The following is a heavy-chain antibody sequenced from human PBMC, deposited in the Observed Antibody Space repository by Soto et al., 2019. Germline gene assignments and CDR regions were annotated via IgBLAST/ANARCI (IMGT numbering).Heavy chain of an antibody. Sequence: SGTLSLTCAVSGGSISSGGYSWSWIRQPPGKGLEWIGYIYHSGSTYYNPSLKSRVTISVDRSKNQFSLKLSSVTAADTAVYYCARGLRVITFGGVIAKGDAFDIWGQGTMVTVSS. J-gene: IGHJ3*02. CDR3: ARGLRVITFGGVIAKGDAFDI. D-gene: IGHD3-16*02. CDR2: IYHSGST. CDR1: GGSISSGGYS. V-gene: IGHV4-30-2*01.